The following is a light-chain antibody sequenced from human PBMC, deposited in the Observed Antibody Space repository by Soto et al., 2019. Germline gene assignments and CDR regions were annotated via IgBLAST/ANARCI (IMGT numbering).Light chain of an antibody. CDR2: EVS. CDR1: SSDIGTYNY. CDR3: RSYTTSNTLV. V-gene: IGLV2-14*01. Sequence: QSALTQPASVSGSPGQSITISCTGTSSDIGTYNYVSWYQQHPDKAPKLMIYEVSDRPSGVSNRFSGSKSGDTASLTISGLQAEDEADYYCRSYTTSNTLVFGTGTKLTVL. J-gene: IGLJ1*01.